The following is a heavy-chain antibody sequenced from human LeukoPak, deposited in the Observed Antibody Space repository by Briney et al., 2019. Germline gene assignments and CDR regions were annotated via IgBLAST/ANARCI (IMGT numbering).Heavy chain of an antibody. V-gene: IGHV4-59*01. CDR3: ARGVYHDSSGNYETPFDY. CDR2: IYYSGST. CDR1: GASISSSY. Sequence: SETLSLTCTVSGASISSSYWSWIRQPPGKGLEWIGYIYYSGSTNYNPSLESRVTISVDTSKNQFSLKVSSVTAADTAVYYCARGVYHDSSGNYETPFDYWGQGTLVTVSS. J-gene: IGHJ4*02. D-gene: IGHD3-22*01.